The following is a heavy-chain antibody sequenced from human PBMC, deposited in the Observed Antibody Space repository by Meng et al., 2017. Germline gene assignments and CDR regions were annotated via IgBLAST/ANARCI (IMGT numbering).Heavy chain of an antibody. D-gene: IGHD3-22*01. CDR2: IYYSGST. V-gene: IGHV4-59*01. J-gene: IGHJ4*02. CDR1: GGSISSYY. Sequence: SETLSLTCTVSGGSISSYYWSWIRQPPRKGLEWIGYIYYSGSTNYNPSLKSRVTISVDTSKNQFSLKLSSVTAADTAVYFCARVAEYYYDPFDYWGQGTLVTVSS. CDR3: ARVAEYYYDPFDY.